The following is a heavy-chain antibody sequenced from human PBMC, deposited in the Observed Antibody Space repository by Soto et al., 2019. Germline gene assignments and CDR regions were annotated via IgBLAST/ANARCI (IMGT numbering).Heavy chain of an antibody. J-gene: IGHJ4*02. CDR1: GYTFTSYA. CDR3: ARGAGGYCSGGSCYYY. D-gene: IGHD2-15*01. CDR2: INAGNGNT. V-gene: IGHV1-3*01. Sequence: QVQLVQSGAEVKKPGASVKVSCKASGYTFTSYAMHWVCQAPGQRLEWMGWINAGNGNTKYSQKFQGRVTITRDTSASTAYMELSSLRSEDTAVYYCARGAGGYCSGGSCYYYWGQGTLVTVSS.